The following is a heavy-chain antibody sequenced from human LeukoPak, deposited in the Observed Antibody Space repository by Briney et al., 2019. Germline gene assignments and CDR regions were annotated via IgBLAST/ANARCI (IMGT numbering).Heavy chain of an antibody. CDR3: ARPLGNS. J-gene: IGHJ4*02. CDR1: GGSFSGYY. Sequence: PSETLSLTCAVYGGSFSGYYWSWIRQPPGKGLEWIGEINHSGSTNYNPSLKSRVTISVDTSKNQFSLKLSSVTAADTAVYYCARPLGNSWGQGTLVTVSS. V-gene: IGHV4-34*01. CDR2: INHSGST.